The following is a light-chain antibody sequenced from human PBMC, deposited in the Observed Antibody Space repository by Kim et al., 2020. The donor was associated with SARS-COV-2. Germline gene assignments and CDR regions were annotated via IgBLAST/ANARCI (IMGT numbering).Light chain of an antibody. CDR1: QSVSRN. CDR2: GAS. V-gene: IGKV3-15*01. Sequence: EIVMTQSPATLSVSPGERATLSCRASQSVSRNLAWYQQKPGQPPRLVMYGASTRPTGIPVRFSGSGSGTDFTLIISSLQSEDFAVYYCQHYNNWPPWTIGQRTKVDIK. CDR3: QHYNNWPPWT. J-gene: IGKJ1*01.